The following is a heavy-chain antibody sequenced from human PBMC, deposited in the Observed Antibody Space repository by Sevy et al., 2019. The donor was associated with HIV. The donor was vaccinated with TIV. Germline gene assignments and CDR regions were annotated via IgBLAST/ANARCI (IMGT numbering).Heavy chain of an antibody. J-gene: IGHJ4*02. CDR1: GYTFTSYR. D-gene: IGHD2-15*01. CDR3: ARAYCSGGSCYSLAY. V-gene: IGHV1-18*01. Sequence: ASVKVSCQASGYTFTSYRIYWVRQAPGQGLEWMGWISPFNGDINYAQKLQGRVTMITDTSTNTAYMEMRSLRSDETAVYYCARAYCSGGSCYSLAYWGQGTLVTVSS. CDR2: ISPFNGDI.